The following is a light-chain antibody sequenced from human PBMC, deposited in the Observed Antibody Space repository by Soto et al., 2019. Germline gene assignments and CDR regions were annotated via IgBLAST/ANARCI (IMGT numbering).Light chain of an antibody. Sequence: QSVLTQPPSASGSPGQSVTISCTGTSSDVGGYNHVSWYQQHPGKAPKFIIYEVTKRPSGVPDRFSGSKSGNTASLTVSGPQAADEADYYCSSYAGSDNPVVFGGGTQLTVL. V-gene: IGLV2-8*01. CDR3: SSYAGSDNPVV. CDR1: SSDVGGYNH. CDR2: EVT. J-gene: IGLJ2*01.